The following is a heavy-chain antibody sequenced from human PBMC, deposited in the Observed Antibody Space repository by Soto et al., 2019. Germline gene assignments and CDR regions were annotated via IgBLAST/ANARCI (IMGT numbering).Heavy chain of an antibody. CDR2: IYYSGST. CDR1: GGSISSSSYY. J-gene: IGHJ3*02. D-gene: IGHD2-15*01. V-gene: IGHV4-39*01. Sequence: SETLSLTCTVSGGSISSSSYYWGWIRQPPGKGLEWIGSIYYSGSTYYNPSLKSRVTISVDTPKNQFSLKLSSVTAADTAVYYCARPDCSGGSCLDAFDIWGQGTMVTVSS. CDR3: ARPDCSGGSCLDAFDI.